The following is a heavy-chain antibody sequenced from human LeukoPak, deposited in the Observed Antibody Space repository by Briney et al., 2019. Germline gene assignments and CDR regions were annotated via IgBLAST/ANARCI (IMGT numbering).Heavy chain of an antibody. J-gene: IGHJ4*02. CDR2: IYYSGST. V-gene: IGHV4-30-4*01. Sequence: SETLSLTCTVSGGSISSGDYYWSWIRQPPGKGLEWIGYIYYSGSTYYNPPLKSRVTISVDTSKNQFSLKLSSVTAADTAVYYCARGGYYDSSGPTRPTGFDYWGQGTLVTVSS. D-gene: IGHD3-22*01. CDR3: ARGGYYDSSGPTRPTGFDY. CDR1: GGSISSGDYY.